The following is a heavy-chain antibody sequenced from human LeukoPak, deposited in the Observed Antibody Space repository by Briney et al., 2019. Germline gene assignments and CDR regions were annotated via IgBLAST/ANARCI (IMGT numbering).Heavy chain of an antibody. CDR2: ISGSGGST. D-gene: IGHD3-10*02. J-gene: IGHJ6*04. V-gene: IGHV3-23*01. CDR3: AELGITIIGGV. CDR1: GFTFSSYG. Sequence: PGGSLRLSCAASGFTFSSYGMSWVRQAPGKGLEWVSAISGSGGSTYYADSVKGRFTISRDNAENSLYLQMNSLRAEDTAVYYCAELGITIIGGVWGKGTTVTISS.